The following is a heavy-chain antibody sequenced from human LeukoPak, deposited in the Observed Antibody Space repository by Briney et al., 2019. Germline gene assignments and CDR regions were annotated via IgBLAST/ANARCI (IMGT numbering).Heavy chain of an antibody. CDR1: GGSISSYY. D-gene: IGHD3-22*01. CDR3: ARVTYDSSGFLSDS. Sequence: SETLSLTCTVSGGSISSYYWSWIRQPPGKGLEWIGYFYYSGSTNYNPSLKSRVTVSVDTSKNQFSLRLSSVTAADTAVYYCARVTYDSSGFLSDSWGQGALVTVSS. V-gene: IGHV4-59*01. CDR2: FYYSGST. J-gene: IGHJ4*02.